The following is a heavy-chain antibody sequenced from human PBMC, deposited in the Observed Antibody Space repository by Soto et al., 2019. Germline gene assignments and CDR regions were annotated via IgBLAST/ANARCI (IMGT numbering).Heavy chain of an antibody. D-gene: IGHD2-21*01. CDR2: IYYSGSA. CDR1: GDSISSYY. V-gene: IGHV4-59*08. CDR3: VCGWWGRERYLMSV. J-gene: IGHJ6*02. Sequence: SETLSLTCTVSGDSISSYYWSWIRQTPGKGLQYIGYIYYSGSANYNPSLKSRVTISDDTSTNQIFLTLTSVTAADTAVYYCVCGWWGRERYLMSVRGQGSTVPGSS.